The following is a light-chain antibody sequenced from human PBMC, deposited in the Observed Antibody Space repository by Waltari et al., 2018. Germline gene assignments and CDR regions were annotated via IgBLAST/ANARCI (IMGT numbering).Light chain of an antibody. CDR1: HSVGRY. CDR3: QQRSVWPPVT. CDR2: DIS. Sequence: IVLTQSPGTLSVFPGERATLSCRASHSVGRYLAWYQQRPGQAPRLLIYDISTRATGVPARFSGSGSGTDFTLTISSPGPEDSAVYYCQQRSVWPPVTFGPGTRLEIK. J-gene: IGKJ5*01. V-gene: IGKV3-11*01.